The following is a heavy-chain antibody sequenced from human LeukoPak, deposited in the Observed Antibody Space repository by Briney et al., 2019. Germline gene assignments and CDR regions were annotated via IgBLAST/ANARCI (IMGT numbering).Heavy chain of an antibody. J-gene: IGHJ5*02. D-gene: IGHD1-1*01. CDR2: ISTDSNTI. V-gene: IGHV3-48*01. CDR1: GFTFSSYT. Sequence: GGSLRLSRAASGFTFSSYTMNWVRQAPGKGLEWVSYISTDSNTIYYADSVKGRFTISRDNAKNSLYLQMNSLRAEDTAVYFCARGPTNSGFDPWGQGTLVTVSS. CDR3: ARGPTNSGFDP.